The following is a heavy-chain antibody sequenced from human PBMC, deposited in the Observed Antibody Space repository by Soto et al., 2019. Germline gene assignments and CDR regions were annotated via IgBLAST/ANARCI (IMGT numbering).Heavy chain of an antibody. V-gene: IGHV4-34*01. Sequence: SETLSLTCAVYGGSFSGYYWSWIRQPPGKGLEWIGEINHSGSTNYNPSLKSRVTISVDTSKNQFSLKLSSVTAADTAVYYCARALVEATSSYYFTYWGRGTLVTVSS. CDR2: INHSGST. J-gene: IGHJ4*02. CDR1: GGSFSGYY. D-gene: IGHD1-26*01. CDR3: ARALVEATSSYYFTY.